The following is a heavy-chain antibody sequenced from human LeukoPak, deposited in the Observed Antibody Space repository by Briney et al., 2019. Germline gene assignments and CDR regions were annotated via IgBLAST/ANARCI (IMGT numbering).Heavy chain of an antibody. V-gene: IGHV3-73*01. CDR2: IRSKANSYAT. J-gene: IGHJ4*02. D-gene: IGHD4-17*01. CDR1: GFTFSGSA. Sequence: PGGSLRLSCAASGFTFSGSAMHWVRQASGKGLEWVGRIRSKANSYATAYAASVKGRFTISRDNSKNTLYLQMNSLRAEDTAVYYCAKGNGDYAYWGQGTLVTVSS. CDR3: AKGNGDYAY.